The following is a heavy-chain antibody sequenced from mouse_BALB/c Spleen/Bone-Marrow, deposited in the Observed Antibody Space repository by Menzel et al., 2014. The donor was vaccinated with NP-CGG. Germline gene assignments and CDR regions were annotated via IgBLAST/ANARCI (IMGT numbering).Heavy chain of an antibody. CDR1: GFSFSDHY. CDR2: ISDGGGHT. V-gene: IGHV5-4*02. J-gene: IGHJ3*01. D-gene: IGHD2-14*01. Sequence: EVKLVESGGRLVKPGGSLKLSCAASGFSFSDHYMYWVRQTPEKRLEWVATISDGGGHTYYSDSVKGRFTISRDNAKNNLYLQLNSLKSEDTAMYHCARDGDYRYAWFSYWGQGTPVTVSA. CDR3: ARDGDYRYAWFSY.